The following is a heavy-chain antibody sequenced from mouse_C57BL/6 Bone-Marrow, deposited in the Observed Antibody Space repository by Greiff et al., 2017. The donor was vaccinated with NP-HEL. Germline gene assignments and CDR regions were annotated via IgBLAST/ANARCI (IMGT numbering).Heavy chain of an antibody. Sequence: VQLQQSGAELARPGASVKLSCKASGYTFTSYGISWVKQRTGQGLEWIGEIYPRSGNTYYNEKFKGTATLTADKSSSTAYMELRSLTSEDSAVYFCATYLLLAMDYWGQGTSVTVSS. CDR2: IYPRSGNT. D-gene: IGHD5-1*01. V-gene: IGHV1-81*01. CDR3: ATYLLLAMDY. J-gene: IGHJ4*01. CDR1: GYTFTSYG.